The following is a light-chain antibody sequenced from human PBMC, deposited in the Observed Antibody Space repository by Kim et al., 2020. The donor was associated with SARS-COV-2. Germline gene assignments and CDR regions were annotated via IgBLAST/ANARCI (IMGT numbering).Light chain of an antibody. CDR2: GAS. Sequence: EIVMTQSPATLSVSPGERATLSCRASQSVSSNLAWYQQKPGQAPRLLIYGASTRATGIPARFSGSGSGTEFTLTISSLQSEDFAVYYCQKYNNWIPGTFGHGTKVDIK. CDR3: QKYNNWIPGT. J-gene: IGKJ1*01. V-gene: IGKV3-15*01. CDR1: QSVSSN.